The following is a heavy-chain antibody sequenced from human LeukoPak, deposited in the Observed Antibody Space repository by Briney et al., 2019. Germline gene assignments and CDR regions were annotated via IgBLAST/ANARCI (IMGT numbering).Heavy chain of an antibody. D-gene: IGHD3-10*01. J-gene: IGHJ4*02. CDR2: ISGSGDST. V-gene: IGHV3-23*01. Sequence: GGSLRLSCAASGFTFSSYGMSWVRQAPGKGQEWVSAISGSGDSTYHADSVKGRFTISRDNSKNTLYLQMSSLRAEDTAVYYCAGSMVRGVIEYWGQGTLVTVSS. CDR1: GFTFSSYG. CDR3: AGSMVRGVIEY.